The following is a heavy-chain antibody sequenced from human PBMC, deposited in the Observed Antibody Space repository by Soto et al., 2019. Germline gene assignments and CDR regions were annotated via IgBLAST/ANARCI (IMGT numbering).Heavy chain of an antibody. D-gene: IGHD3-3*01. CDR1: GGTFSSYA. V-gene: IGHV1-69*06. Sequence: QVQLVQSGAEVKKPGSSVKVSCKASGGTFSSYAISWVRQAPGQGLEWMGGIIPIFGTANYAQKFQGRVTITADKSTSKADMELSSLRSEDTAVYYCASNGVTIFGVVIPLDYWGQGTLVTVSS. CDR3: ASNGVTIFGVVIPLDY. J-gene: IGHJ4*02. CDR2: IIPIFGTA.